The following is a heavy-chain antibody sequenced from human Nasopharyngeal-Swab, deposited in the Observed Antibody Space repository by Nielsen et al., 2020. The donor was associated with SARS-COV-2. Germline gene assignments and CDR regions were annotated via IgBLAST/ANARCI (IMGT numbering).Heavy chain of an antibody. Sequence: GESLKISCAASGFTSNDYYMNWIRQAPGKGLEWLSFISLGGNTIYYADSVKGRFFISRDNAKKSLYLQMNSLRVEDTAIYYCARQNSGWTDAFDIWGQGTMVTVSS. D-gene: IGHD6-19*01. CDR2: ISLGGNTI. CDR3: ARQNSGWTDAFDI. J-gene: IGHJ3*02. V-gene: IGHV3-11*01. CDR1: GFTSNDYY.